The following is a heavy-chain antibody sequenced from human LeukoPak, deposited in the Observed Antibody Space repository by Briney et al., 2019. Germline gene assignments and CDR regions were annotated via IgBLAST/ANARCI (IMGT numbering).Heavy chain of an antibody. Sequence: PGGPLTLFCAASGITFSNFEMLCLRPAPGKAVEGVLDIRNRGTTTQYAESVKGRFTITRDNAENSLYLQMNSLRVEDTALYHCVRDRGTAMVRSFDIWGQGTMVTVSS. CDR1: GITFSNFE. CDR3: VRDRGTAMVRSFDI. V-gene: IGHV3-48*03. CDR2: IRNRGTTT. D-gene: IGHD2-8*01. J-gene: IGHJ3*02.